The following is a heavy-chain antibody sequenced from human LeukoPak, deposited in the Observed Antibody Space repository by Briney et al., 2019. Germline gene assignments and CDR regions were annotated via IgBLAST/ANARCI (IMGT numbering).Heavy chain of an antibody. CDR3: ARAVQQLPYYYYYYYMDV. CDR1: GYTFTSYD. V-gene: IGHV1-8*01. CDR2: MNPNSGNT. D-gene: IGHD6-13*01. Sequence: ASVKVSCKASGYTFTSYDINWVRQATGQGIEWMGWMNPNSGNTGYAQKFQGRVTMTRNTSISTAYMELSSLRSEDTAVYYCARAVQQLPYYYYYYYMDVWGKGTTVTVSS. J-gene: IGHJ6*03.